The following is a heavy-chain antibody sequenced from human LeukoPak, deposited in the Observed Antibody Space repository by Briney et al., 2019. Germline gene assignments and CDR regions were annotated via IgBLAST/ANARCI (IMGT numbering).Heavy chain of an antibody. Sequence: GGSLRLSCAASGFTFSSYSMNWVRQAPGKGLEWVSAISGSGGSTYYADSVKGRFTISRDNSKNTLYLQMNSLRAEDTAVYYCAKDSQDLGFDYWGQGTLVTVSS. CDR1: GFTFSSYS. V-gene: IGHV3-23*01. D-gene: IGHD7-27*01. J-gene: IGHJ4*02. CDR3: AKDSQDLGFDY. CDR2: ISGSGGST.